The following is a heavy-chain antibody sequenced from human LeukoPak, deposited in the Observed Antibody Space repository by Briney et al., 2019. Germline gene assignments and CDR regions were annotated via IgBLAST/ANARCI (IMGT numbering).Heavy chain of an antibody. J-gene: IGHJ6*03. D-gene: IGHD6-19*01. V-gene: IGHV4-34*01. Sequence: SETLSLTCAVYGGSFSGYYWSWIRQPPGKGLEWIGEINHSGSTNYNPSLKSRVTISVDTSKNQSSLKLSSVTAADTAVYYCARGIPYSSGWSYYYYMDVWGKGTTVTVSS. CDR3: ARGIPYSSGWSYYYYMDV. CDR2: INHSGST. CDR1: GGSFSGYY.